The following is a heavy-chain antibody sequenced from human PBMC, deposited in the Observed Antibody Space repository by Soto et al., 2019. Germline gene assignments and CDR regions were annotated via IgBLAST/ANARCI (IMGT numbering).Heavy chain of an antibody. CDR1: GFTFSSYG. V-gene: IGHV3-33*01. CDR2: ICFDGSNE. J-gene: IGHJ4*02. Sequence: PGGSLRLSCAASGFTFSSYGLHWVRQAPGKGLEWVAVICFDGSNEYYADSVKGRFTISRDNSKNTLYLQMNSLRVEDTAVYYCARVFGFLEWLSLDYWGQGT. D-gene: IGHD3-3*02. CDR3: ARVFGFLEWLSLDY.